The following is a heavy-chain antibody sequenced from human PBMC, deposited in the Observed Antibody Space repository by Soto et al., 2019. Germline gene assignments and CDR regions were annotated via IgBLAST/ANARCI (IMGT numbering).Heavy chain of an antibody. Sequence: SETLSLTCDVSGDSISSGGSSWNWIRQPPGKALEWIGFTYHSGSTYYNPCLESRVTIAVDRSKNQFSLKLKSVTTADRAAYYCAASLSTQYYDRGGDYPDFDIWGLGIMVSVS. CDR1: GDSISSGGSS. CDR3: AASLSTQYYDRGGDYPDFDI. CDR2: TYHSGST. V-gene: IGHV4-30-2*01. J-gene: IGHJ3*02. D-gene: IGHD3-22*01.